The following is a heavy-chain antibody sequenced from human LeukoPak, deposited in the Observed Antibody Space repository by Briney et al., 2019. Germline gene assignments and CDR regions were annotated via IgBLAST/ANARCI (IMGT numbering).Heavy chain of an antibody. D-gene: IGHD5-18*01. CDR1: GGSFSGYY. CDR3: ARGRGYSYGYEAFDY. J-gene: IGHJ4*02. CDR2: INHSGST. V-gene: IGHV4-34*01. Sequence: SETLSLTCAVYGGSFSGYYWSWIRQPPGKGLEWIGEINHSGSTNYNPSLKSRVTISVDTSKYQFSLKLSSVTAADTAVYYCARGRGYSYGYEAFDYWGQGTLVTVSS.